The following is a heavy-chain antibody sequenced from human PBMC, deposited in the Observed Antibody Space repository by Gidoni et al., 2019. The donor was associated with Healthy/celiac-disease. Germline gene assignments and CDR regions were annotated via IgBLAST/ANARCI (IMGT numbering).Heavy chain of an antibody. CDR2: IYHSGST. V-gene: IGHV4-38-2*02. CDR1: GYSISSGYY. CDR3: ARDWSLMAYCGGDRYSPDAFDI. D-gene: IGHD2-21*02. J-gene: IGHJ3*02. Sequence: QVQLQESGPGLVKPSETLSLTCTVSGYSISSGYYWVWIRQPPGKGLEWIGSIYHSGSTYYNPSLKSRVTISVDTSKNQFSLKLSSVTAADTAVYYCARDWSLMAYCGGDRYSPDAFDIWGQGTMVTVSS.